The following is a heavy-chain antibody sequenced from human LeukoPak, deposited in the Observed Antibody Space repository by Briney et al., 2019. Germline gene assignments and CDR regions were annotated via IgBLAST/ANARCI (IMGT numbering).Heavy chain of an antibody. Sequence: GGSLRLSCAASGFTFSTYWMSWVRQAPGKGLEWVSYISSSSSTILYADSVKGRFTISRDNAKNSLYLQMNSLRAEDTAIYYCARDGGIAAAGNVDYWGQGTLVTVSS. CDR2: ISSSSSTI. CDR1: GFTFSTYW. D-gene: IGHD6-13*01. CDR3: ARDGGIAAAGNVDY. J-gene: IGHJ4*02. V-gene: IGHV3-48*04.